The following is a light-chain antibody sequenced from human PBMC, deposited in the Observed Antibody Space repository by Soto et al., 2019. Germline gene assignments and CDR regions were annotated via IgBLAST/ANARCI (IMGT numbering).Light chain of an antibody. CDR3: QKYNTAPLT. J-gene: IGKJ4*01. V-gene: IGKV1-27*01. CDR1: QGISKF. CDR2: AAS. Sequence: DIQMTQSPSSPSASVGDRVTITCRASQGISKFLAWYQQKPGKVPRLLIFAASTLQSGVPSRFSGSGSGTDFTLTIISLQPEDVATYYCQKYNTAPLTFGGGTKVEIK.